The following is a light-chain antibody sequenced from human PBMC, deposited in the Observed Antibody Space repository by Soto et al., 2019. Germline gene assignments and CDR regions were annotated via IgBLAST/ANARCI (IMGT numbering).Light chain of an antibody. CDR1: QDISKY. CDR2: DTS. CDR3: QQYDNLPRNT. Sequence: DIQMTQSPSSLSASVGDRVTITCQASQDISKYLNWYQHKPGKAPKLLIYDTSNLETGVPSRFSGSGSGTHLTFTISSLQPEDTAIYYCQQYDNLPRNTFGQGTKLEIK. J-gene: IGKJ2*01. V-gene: IGKV1-33*01.